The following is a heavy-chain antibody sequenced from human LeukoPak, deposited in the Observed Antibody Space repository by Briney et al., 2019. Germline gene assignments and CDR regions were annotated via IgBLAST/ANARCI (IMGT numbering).Heavy chain of an antibody. CDR3: ARDPDDSSGSPFDY. D-gene: IGHD3-22*01. Sequence: SGTLSLTCAVSGGSISSSNWWSWVRQPPGKGLEWIGEIYHSGSTNYNPSLKSRVTISVDKSKNQFSLKLSSVTAADTAVYYCARDPDDSSGSPFDYWGQGTLVTVSS. J-gene: IGHJ4*02. V-gene: IGHV4-4*02. CDR2: IYHSGST. CDR1: GGSISSSNW.